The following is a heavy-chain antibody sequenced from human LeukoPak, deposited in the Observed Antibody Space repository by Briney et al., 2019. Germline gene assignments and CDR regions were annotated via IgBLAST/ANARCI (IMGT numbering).Heavy chain of an antibody. CDR3: ARVRVATSHYYYGMDV. Sequence: GASVKVSCKASGYTFTGYYMHWVRQAPGQGLEWMGWINPNSGGTDYAQKFQGRATMTRDTSISTAYMELSRLRSDDTAVYYCARVRVATSHYYYGMDVWGQGTTVTVSS. J-gene: IGHJ6*02. CDR1: GYTFTGYY. V-gene: IGHV1-2*02. CDR2: INPNSGGT. D-gene: IGHD5-12*01.